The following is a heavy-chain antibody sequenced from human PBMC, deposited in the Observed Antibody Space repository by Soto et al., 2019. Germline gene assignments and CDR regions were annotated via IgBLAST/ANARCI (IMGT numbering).Heavy chain of an antibody. Sequence: ASVKVSCKASGYTFTNYDFIWVRQAPGQGLEWMGWIIPHNGDTNYEQKLQGRVTMTTDTSTNTAYMELRSLRSDDTAVYYCARGMITGNYLAYWG. V-gene: IGHV1-18*04. CDR3: ARGMITGNYLAY. CDR1: GYTFTNYD. J-gene: IGHJ4*01. D-gene: IGHD1-20*01. CDR2: IIPHNGDT.